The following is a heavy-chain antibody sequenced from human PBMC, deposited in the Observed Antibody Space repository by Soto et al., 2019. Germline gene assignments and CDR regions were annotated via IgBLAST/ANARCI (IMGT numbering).Heavy chain of an antibody. CDR3: ASRSDNPYNWFDP. V-gene: IGHV1-69*02. J-gene: IGHJ5*02. CDR1: GGTFSSYT. CDR2: IIPILGIA. D-gene: IGHD1-26*01. Sequence: SVKVSCKASGGTFSSYTISWVRQAPGQGLEWMGRIIPILGIANYAQKFQGRVTITADKSTSTAYMELSSLRSEDTAVYYCASRSDNPYNWFDPWGQGTLVTVSS.